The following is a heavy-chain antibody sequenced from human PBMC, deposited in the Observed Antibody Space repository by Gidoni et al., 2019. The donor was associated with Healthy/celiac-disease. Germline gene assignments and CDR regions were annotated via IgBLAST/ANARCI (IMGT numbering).Heavy chain of an antibody. CDR2: INHSGST. CDR3: ARRKLLLGDLFDY. D-gene: IGHD2-15*01. J-gene: IGHJ4*02. CDR1: GGSFSGYY. V-gene: IGHV4-34*01. Sequence: QVQLQQWGAGLLKPSETLSLTCAVYGGSFSGYYWSWIRQPPGKGLEWIGEINHSGSTNYNPSLKSRVTISVDTSKNQFSLKLSSVTAADTAVYYCARRKLLLGDLFDYWGQGTLVTVSS.